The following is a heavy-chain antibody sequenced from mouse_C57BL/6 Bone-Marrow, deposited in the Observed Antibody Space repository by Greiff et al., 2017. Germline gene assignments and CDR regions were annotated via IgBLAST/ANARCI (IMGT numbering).Heavy chain of an antibody. Sequence: QVQLQQPGAELVRPGSSVKLSCKASGYTFTSYWMDWVKQRPGQGLEWIGNIYPSDSETHYNQKFKDKATLTVDQSSSTAYMQLSSLTSEDSAVYYCARRGYENFDYWGQGTTRTVSS. CDR1: GYTFTSYW. D-gene: IGHD2-3*01. V-gene: IGHV1-61*01. J-gene: IGHJ2*01. CDR2: IYPSDSET. CDR3: ARRGYENFDY.